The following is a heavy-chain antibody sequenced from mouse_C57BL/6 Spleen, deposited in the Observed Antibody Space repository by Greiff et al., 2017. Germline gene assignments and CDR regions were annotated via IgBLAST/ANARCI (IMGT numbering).Heavy chain of an antibody. Sequence: EVQLVESGGGLVQPKGSLKLSCAASGFSFNTYAMNWVRQAPGKGLEWVARIRSKSNNYATYYADSVKDGFTISRDDSESMLYLQMNNLKTEDTAMYYCVRHDGAMDYWGQGTSVTVSS. CDR2: IRSKSNNYAT. CDR1: GFSFNTYA. J-gene: IGHJ4*01. CDR3: VRHDGAMDY. V-gene: IGHV10-1*01.